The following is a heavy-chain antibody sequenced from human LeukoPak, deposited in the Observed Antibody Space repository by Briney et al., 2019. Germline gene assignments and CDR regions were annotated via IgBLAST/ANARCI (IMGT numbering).Heavy chain of an antibody. Sequence: SETLPLTCAVYGGSFSGYYWSWIRQPPGKGLEWIGEINHSGSTNYNPSLKSRVTISVDTSKNQFSLKLSSVTAADTAVYYCARGGKSYYYYGMDVWGQGTTVTVSS. J-gene: IGHJ6*02. CDR1: GGSFSGYY. V-gene: IGHV4-34*01. CDR2: INHSGST. CDR3: ARGGKSYYYYGMDV.